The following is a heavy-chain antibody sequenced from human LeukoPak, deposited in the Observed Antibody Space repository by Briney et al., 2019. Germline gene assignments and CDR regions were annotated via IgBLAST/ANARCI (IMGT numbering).Heavy chain of an antibody. Sequence: AGGYLRLSCAASGLTLSNAWMTWVRQAPGKGLEWVGHIKTKTDSGTTDYAAYAAPVKGRFSISRDDSKNTLYLQMNSLKTEDTAVYYCTRRQDYGDYLNWFDPWGQGTLVTVSS. D-gene: IGHD4-17*01. CDR2: IKTKTDSGTT. J-gene: IGHJ5*02. CDR1: GLTLSNAW. V-gene: IGHV3-15*01. CDR3: TRRQDYGDYLNWFDP.